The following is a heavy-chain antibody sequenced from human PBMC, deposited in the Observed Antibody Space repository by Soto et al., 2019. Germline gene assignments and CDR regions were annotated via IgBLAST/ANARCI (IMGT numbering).Heavy chain of an antibody. V-gene: IGHV4-59*12. J-gene: IGHJ4*02. D-gene: IGHD1-1*01. Sequence: PSETLSLTCTVSGGSISSFYWSWIRQPPGKGLEYIGYISYTGGTNYNPSLKSRVTISVDTSKNQFSLKLTSVTAADTAVYYCARDKITGLFDYWGQGTLVTVSS. CDR1: GGSISSFY. CDR2: ISYTGGT. CDR3: ARDKITGLFDY.